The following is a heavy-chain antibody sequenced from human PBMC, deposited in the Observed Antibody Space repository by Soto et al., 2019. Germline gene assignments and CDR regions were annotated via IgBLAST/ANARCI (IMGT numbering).Heavy chain of an antibody. CDR2: ISSSGSTI. CDR3: ARDLRMVYAIDFDY. D-gene: IGHD2-8*01. J-gene: IGHJ4*02. V-gene: IGHV3-48*02. CDR1: VFTFSSYS. Sequence: PWGSLRLSCAASVFTFSSYSMNWVRQAPGKGLEWVSYISSSGSTIYYADSVKGRFTISRDNAKNSLYLQMNSLRDEDTAVYYCARDLRMVYAIDFDYWGQGTLVTVSS.